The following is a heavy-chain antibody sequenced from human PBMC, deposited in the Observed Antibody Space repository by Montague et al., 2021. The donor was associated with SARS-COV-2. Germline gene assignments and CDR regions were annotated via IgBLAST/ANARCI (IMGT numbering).Heavy chain of an antibody. V-gene: IGHV3-48*03. CDR1: GFPFSSYE. D-gene: IGHD6-19*01. J-gene: IGHJ3*02. Sequence: SLRLSLSASGFPFSSYEMNWVRQAPGKGLEWVSYISTSGRGIHYADSVKGRFTISRDNAKNSLYLEMNSLRAEDTAVYYCARDNAGWPDAFDIWGQGTMVTVSS. CDR2: ISTSGRGI. CDR3: ARDNAGWPDAFDI.